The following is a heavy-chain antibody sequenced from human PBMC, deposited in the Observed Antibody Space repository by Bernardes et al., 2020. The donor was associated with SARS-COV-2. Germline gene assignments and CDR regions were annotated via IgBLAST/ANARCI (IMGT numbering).Heavy chain of an antibody. V-gene: IGHV3-30*03. J-gene: IGHJ6*02. Sequence: GWSLILSCAASGFTFSSYGMHWVRQAPGKGLEWVAVISYDGSNKYYADSVKGRFTISRDNSKNTLYLQMNSLRAEDTAVYYCARDSMYYDFWSGYSALHSNYYYYGMDVWGQGTTVTVSS. CDR2: ISYDGSNK. CDR1: GFTFSSYG. CDR3: ARDSMYYDFWSGYSALHSNYYYYGMDV. D-gene: IGHD3-3*01.